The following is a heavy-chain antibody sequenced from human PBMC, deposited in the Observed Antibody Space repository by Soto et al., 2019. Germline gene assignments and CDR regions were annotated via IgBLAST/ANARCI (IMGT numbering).Heavy chain of an antibody. CDR1: GFTLSNHD. CDR3: ARGPGSPRYYNGMDV. Sequence: GGSLRLSCASSGFTLSNHDMYWVRQATGKSLEWVSAIGIGGDTYYPASVKGRFTISRQNAKNSLYLQMNNLRAGDTAVYYCARGPGSPRYYNGMDVWGQGTTVTVSS. D-gene: IGHD3-10*01. J-gene: IGHJ6*02. CDR2: IGIGGDT. V-gene: IGHV3-13*01.